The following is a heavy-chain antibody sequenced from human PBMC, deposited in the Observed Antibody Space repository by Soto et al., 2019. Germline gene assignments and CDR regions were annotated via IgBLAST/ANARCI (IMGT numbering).Heavy chain of an antibody. J-gene: IGHJ4*02. Sequence: PGGSLRLSFSASGFTFTSYSMNWVRQAPGKGLEWVSSISSTTNYIYYGDSMKGRFTISRDNAKNSLYLEMNSLRAEDTAVYYCARESEDLTSNFDYWGQGTLVTVSS. CDR1: GFTFTSYS. CDR3: ARESEDLTSNFDY. V-gene: IGHV3-21*06. CDR2: ISSTTNYI.